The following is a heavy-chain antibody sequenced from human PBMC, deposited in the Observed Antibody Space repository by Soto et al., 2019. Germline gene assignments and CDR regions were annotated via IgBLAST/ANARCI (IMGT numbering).Heavy chain of an antibody. Sequence: QVQLVESGGGVVQPGRSLRLSCAASGFTFSNYGMHWVRQAPGKGLEWVALIWYDGSNKYYGDSVTGRFTISRDNSNKTLYLQMNSLRDEDTAVYYCARGRRVETAVVSSGFDSWGQGTLVTVSS. J-gene: IGHJ4*02. D-gene: IGHD5-18*01. V-gene: IGHV3-33*01. CDR3: ARGRRVETAVVSSGFDS. CDR2: IWYDGSNK. CDR1: GFTFSNYG.